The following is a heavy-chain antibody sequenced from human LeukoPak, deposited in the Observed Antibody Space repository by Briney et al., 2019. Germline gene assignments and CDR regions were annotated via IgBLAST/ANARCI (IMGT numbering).Heavy chain of an antibody. CDR3: ASTIAARNWFDP. J-gene: IGHJ5*02. CDR1: GYSISSGYY. Sequence: SETLSLTCAVSGYSISSGYYWGWIRQPPGKGLEWIGSIYHSGSTYYNPSLKSRVTISVDTSKHQFSLKLSSVTAADTAVYYCASTIAARNWFDPWGQGTLVTVSS. CDR2: IYHSGST. V-gene: IGHV4-38-2*01. D-gene: IGHD6-13*01.